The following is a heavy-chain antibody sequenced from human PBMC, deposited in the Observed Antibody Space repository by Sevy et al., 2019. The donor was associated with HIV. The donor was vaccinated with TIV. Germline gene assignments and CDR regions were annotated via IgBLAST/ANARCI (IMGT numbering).Heavy chain of an antibody. CDR2: ISYDGRNK. Sequence: GGSLRLSCAASGFTFSSYGMHWVRQAPGKGLGWVAVISYDGRNKFYGDSVKGRFTISRDNPKNILYLQMNSLRDEDTAVYYCAKDFTGYNGMDVWGQGTMVTVSS. D-gene: IGHD3-9*01. J-gene: IGHJ6*02. CDR1: GFTFSSYG. CDR3: AKDFTGYNGMDV. V-gene: IGHV3-30*18.